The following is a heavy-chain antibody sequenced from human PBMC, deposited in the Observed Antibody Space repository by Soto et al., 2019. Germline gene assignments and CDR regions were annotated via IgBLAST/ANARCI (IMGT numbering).Heavy chain of an antibody. D-gene: IGHD3-22*01. V-gene: IGHV3-23*01. CDR3: AKDVTYYYDAAGSNYFDY. Sequence: EVQLLESGGGLVQPGGSLRLSCAASAFTFSTYAMSWVRQAPGKGLEWVSAISGTGGSTYYADSVKGRFTISRDNSKNTRYLQMNSLRADDTALYYCAKDVTYYYDAAGSNYFDYWGQGTLVTVSS. J-gene: IGHJ4*02. CDR2: ISGTGGST. CDR1: AFTFSTYA.